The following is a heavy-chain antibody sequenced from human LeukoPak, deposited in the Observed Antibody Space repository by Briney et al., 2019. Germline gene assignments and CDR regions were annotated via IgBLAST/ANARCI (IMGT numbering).Heavy chain of an antibody. CDR1: DGSISRSTHF. CDR3: VRQRPSTTGGMDV. V-gene: IGHV4-39*01. J-gene: IGHJ6*02. D-gene: IGHD4-11*01. Sequence: SETLSLTCSVSDGSISRSTHFWAWIRLPPGMGLEWIASIYNDGSAYYNPSLKSRVTISVDTSKNQFSLKLRFVTAADTAVYYCVRQRPSTTGGMDVWGQGTTVTVS. CDR2: IYNDGSA.